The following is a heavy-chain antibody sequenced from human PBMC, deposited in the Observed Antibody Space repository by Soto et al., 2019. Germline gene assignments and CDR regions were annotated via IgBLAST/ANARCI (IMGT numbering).Heavy chain of an antibody. CDR1: GFTFSRYG. CDR2: IRYGGSNR. J-gene: IGHJ4*02. D-gene: IGHD5-12*01. CDR3: ANLNRNRRSGYDSKVALTGY. Sequence: GILRLSCTASGFTFSRYGMHWVRQAPGKGLEWVSVIRYGGSNRYYADYVKGRFTISRDNSKNTLYLQMNSLRAEDTAVYYCANLNRNRRSGYDSKVALTGYWGQGTLVTVSS. V-gene: IGHV3-33*06.